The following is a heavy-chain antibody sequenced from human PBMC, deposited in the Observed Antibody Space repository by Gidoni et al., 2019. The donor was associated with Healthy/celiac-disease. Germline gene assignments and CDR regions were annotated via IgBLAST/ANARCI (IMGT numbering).Heavy chain of an antibody. D-gene: IGHD3-3*01. CDR1: GYTFPGYY. V-gene: IGHV1-2*02. J-gene: IGHJ6*02. CDR3: ARGHYDFWSGYYYGMDV. Sequence: QVQLVQSGAEVKKPGASVKVSCKASGYTFPGYYMHGVRQAPGQGLEWMGWINPNSGGTNYAQKFQGRVTMTRDTSISTAYMELSRLRSDDTAVYYCARGHYDFWSGYYYGMDVWGQGTTVTVSS. CDR2: INPNSGGT.